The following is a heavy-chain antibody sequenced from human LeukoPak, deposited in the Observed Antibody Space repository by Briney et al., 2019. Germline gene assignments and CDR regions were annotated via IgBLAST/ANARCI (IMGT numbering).Heavy chain of an antibody. J-gene: IGHJ4*02. CDR1: GYRFTSYW. Sequence: GESLKISCKGSGYRFTSYWIGWVRQMPGKGLEWMGIIYPGDSDTRYSPSFQGQVTISADKSISTAYLQWSSLKASDTAMYYCAIRIGRYSGSYYVDYWGQGTLVTVSS. CDR2: IYPGDSDT. V-gene: IGHV5-51*01. CDR3: AIRIGRYSGSYYVDY. D-gene: IGHD1-26*01.